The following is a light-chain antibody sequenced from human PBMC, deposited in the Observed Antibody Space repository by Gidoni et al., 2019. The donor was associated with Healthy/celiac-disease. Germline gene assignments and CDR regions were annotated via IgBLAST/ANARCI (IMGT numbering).Light chain of an antibody. V-gene: IGLV3-1*01. CDR3: QAWDSSTYVV. J-gene: IGLJ2*01. Sequence: YELTQPPSVSVSPGQPASITCSGDKLGDKYACWYQQKPGQSPVLVIYQDSKRPSGIPERFSGSNSGNTATLTISGTQAMDEADYYCQAWDSSTYVVFGGGTKLTVL. CDR2: QDS. CDR1: KLGDKY.